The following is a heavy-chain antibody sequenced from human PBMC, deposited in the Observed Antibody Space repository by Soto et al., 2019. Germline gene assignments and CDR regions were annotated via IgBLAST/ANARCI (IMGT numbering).Heavy chain of an antibody. D-gene: IGHD2-21*02. V-gene: IGHV1-69*06. J-gene: IGHJ4*02. Sequence: QVYLVQSGAEVKKPGSSVKISCKASGGIFSSNTINWVRQAAGPGLEWMGGIIPLFGTANYAEKFQGRVTITADKSTKTEYMELTSLRSEDTAVYYCASKAACGGDCYALDSWGQGTRVTVSS. CDR2: IIPLFGTA. CDR3: ASKAACGGDCYALDS. CDR1: GGIFSSNT.